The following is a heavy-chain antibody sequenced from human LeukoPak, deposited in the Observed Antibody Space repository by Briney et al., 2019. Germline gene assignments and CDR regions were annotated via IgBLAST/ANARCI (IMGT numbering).Heavy chain of an antibody. V-gene: IGHV3-48*01. Sequence: GGSLRLSCAASGFTFSSYSMNWVRQAPGKGLEWVSYISNSSSTIYYADSVKGRFTISRDNAKNSLYLQMNSLRAEDTAVYYCASDGDYGADYWGQGTLVTVSS. CDR1: GFTFSSYS. J-gene: IGHJ4*02. CDR3: ASDGDYGADY. D-gene: IGHD4-17*01. CDR2: ISNSSSTI.